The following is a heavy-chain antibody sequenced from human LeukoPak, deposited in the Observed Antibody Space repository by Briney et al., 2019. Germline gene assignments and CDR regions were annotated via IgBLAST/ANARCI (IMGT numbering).Heavy chain of an antibody. CDR1: GYTFTGYT. Sequence: ASVKVSCKASGYTFTGYTMHWVRQAPGQRLEWMGWINTGNGNTKYSQKLQGRVTITRDTSASTAYMELSSLRSEDTAVYYCARDDLLTGYTSDYWGQGTLVTVSS. CDR3: ARDDLLTGYTSDY. D-gene: IGHD3-9*01. CDR2: INTGNGNT. V-gene: IGHV1-3*04. J-gene: IGHJ4*02.